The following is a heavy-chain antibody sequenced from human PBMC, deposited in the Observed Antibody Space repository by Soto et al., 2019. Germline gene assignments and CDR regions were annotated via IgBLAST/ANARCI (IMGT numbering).Heavy chain of an antibody. Sequence: EVQLVESGGGLVQPGGSLRLSCAASGFTFSSYWMTWFRQAPGKGLEWVADMNQDGGEKYYVDSVKGRFTISRDNARTSLYLQMNSLRVEDTAVYYCARVDWSPSNCYNLYYGRDVWGQGTTVTVSS. V-gene: IGHV3-7*04. CDR1: GFTFSSYW. D-gene: IGHD2-2*02. CDR3: ARVDWSPSNCYNLYYGRDV. CDR2: MNQDGGEK. J-gene: IGHJ6*02.